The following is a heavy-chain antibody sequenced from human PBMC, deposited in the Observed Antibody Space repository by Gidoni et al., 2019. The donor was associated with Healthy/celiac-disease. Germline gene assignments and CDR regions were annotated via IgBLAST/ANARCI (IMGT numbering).Heavy chain of an antibody. V-gene: IGHV3-33*01. CDR3: ARGLVPAAMETVPIDY. J-gene: IGHJ4*02. Sequence: QVQLVESGGGVVQPGRSLRLSCAASGFAFSSHGMHWVRQAPGKGLEWVAVIWYDGSNKYYADSVKGRFTISRDNSKNTLYLQMNSLRAEDTAVYYCARGLVPAAMETVPIDYWGQGTLVTVSS. CDR2: IWYDGSNK. CDR1: GFAFSSHG. D-gene: IGHD2-2*01.